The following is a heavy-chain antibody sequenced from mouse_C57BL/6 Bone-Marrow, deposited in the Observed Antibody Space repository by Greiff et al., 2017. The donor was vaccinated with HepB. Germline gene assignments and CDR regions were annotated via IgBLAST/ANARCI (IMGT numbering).Heavy chain of an antibody. V-gene: IGHV1-15*01. J-gene: IGHJ3*01. Sequence: VQLQQSGAELVRPGASVTLSCKASGYTFTDYEMHWVKQTPVHGLEWIGAIDPETGGTAYNQKFKGKAILTADKSSSTAYMQLSSLTSEDSAVYYCARLLRAAYWGQGTLVTVSA. CDR3: ARLLRAAY. D-gene: IGHD1-1*01. CDR1: GYTFTDYE. CDR2: IDPETGGT.